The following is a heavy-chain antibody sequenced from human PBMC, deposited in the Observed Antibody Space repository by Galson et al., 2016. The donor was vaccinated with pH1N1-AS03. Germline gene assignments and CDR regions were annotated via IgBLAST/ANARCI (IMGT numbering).Heavy chain of an antibody. Sequence: SLRLSCAASGISHSSSWMHWVRQAPGRGLVWVSGINGVGSSIKYADAVKGRFTISRVNSKNTLYLQMNSLRAEDTAVFYCAKYTIDWYEDYWGQGTLVTVSS. J-gene: IGHJ4*02. CDR3: AKYTIDWYEDY. CDR2: INGVGSSI. CDR1: GISHSSSW. V-gene: IGHV3-74*01. D-gene: IGHD6-19*01.